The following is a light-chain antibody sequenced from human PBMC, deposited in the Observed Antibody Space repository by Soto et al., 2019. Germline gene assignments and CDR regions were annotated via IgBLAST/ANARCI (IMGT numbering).Light chain of an antibody. CDR3: QQRNSYPIT. Sequence: DIQLTQSPSFLSASVGDRVTITCRASQGISSYLAWYQQKPGKAPNLLIHTASTLQSGVPSRFSGSGSGTEFTLTISSPQPEDFATYYCQQRNSYPITFGQGTRLEI. CDR2: TAS. V-gene: IGKV1-9*01. J-gene: IGKJ5*01. CDR1: QGISSY.